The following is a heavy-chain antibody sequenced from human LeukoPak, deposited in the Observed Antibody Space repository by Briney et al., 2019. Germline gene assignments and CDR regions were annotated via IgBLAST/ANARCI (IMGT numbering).Heavy chain of an antibody. Sequence: GGSLRLSCVVSGFTFSSYAMSWVRQAPGKGLEWVSTISGSGGSTYYADSVKGRFTISRDNSKNTLYLQMNSLGAEDTAVYYCAKTYVWYCFDYWGQGILVTVSS. CDR1: GFTFSSYA. D-gene: IGHD3-16*01. CDR3: AKTYVWYCFDY. CDR2: ISGSGGST. J-gene: IGHJ4*02. V-gene: IGHV3-23*01.